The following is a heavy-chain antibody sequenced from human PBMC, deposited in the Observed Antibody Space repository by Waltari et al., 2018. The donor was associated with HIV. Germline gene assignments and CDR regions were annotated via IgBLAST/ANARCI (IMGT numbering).Heavy chain of an antibody. Sequence: QVQLVQSGAEVKKPGASVKVSCKASVYTFTSYGISWVRQAPGQGLQWMGWISAYNGNTNYAQKLQGRVTMTTDTSTSTAYMELRSLRSDDTAVYYCARDDTFGESTRDGMDVWGQGTTVTVSS. V-gene: IGHV1-18*01. J-gene: IGHJ6*02. CDR2: ISAYNGNT. CDR3: ARDDTFGESTRDGMDV. CDR1: VYTFTSYG. D-gene: IGHD3-10*01.